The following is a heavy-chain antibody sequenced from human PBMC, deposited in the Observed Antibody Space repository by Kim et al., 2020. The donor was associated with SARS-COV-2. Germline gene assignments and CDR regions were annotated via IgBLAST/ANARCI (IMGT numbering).Heavy chain of an antibody. CDR2: ISSSGSTI. CDR1: GFTFSSYE. Sequence: GGSLRLSCAASGFTFSSYEMNWVRQAPGKGLEWVSYISSSGSTIYYADSVKGRFTISRDNAKNSLYLQMNSLRAEDTAVYYCARGGVYGSGSYCGYWGQGTLVTVSS. J-gene: IGHJ4*02. V-gene: IGHV3-48*03. D-gene: IGHD3-10*01. CDR3: ARGGVYGSGSYCGY.